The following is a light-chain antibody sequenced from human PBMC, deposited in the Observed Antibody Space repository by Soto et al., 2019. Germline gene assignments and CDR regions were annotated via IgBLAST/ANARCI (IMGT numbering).Light chain of an antibody. CDR3: CSYAGSSTFYV. V-gene: IGLV2-23*02. CDR1: SSDVGSYNL. CDR2: EVT. Sequence: QSVLTQPASVSGSPGQSITISCTGTSSDVGSYNLVSWFQHHSGKAPKLMIYEVTKRPSGVSNRFSGSKSGNTASLTISGLQAEDEADYYCCSYAGSSTFYVFGPGTKLTVL. J-gene: IGLJ1*01.